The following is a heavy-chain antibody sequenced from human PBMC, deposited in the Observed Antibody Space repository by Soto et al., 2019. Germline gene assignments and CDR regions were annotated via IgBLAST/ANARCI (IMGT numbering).Heavy chain of an antibody. V-gene: IGHV1-69*06. Sequence: SVKVSCKASGGTFSSYAISWVRQAPGQGLERMGGIIPIFGTANYAQKFQGRVTITADKSTSTAYMELSSLRSEDTAVYYCARAIGYCSGGGCYSGWFDPWGQGTLVTVSS. CDR2: IIPIFGTA. CDR3: ARAIGYCSGGGCYSGWFDP. J-gene: IGHJ5*02. CDR1: GGTFSSYA. D-gene: IGHD2-15*01.